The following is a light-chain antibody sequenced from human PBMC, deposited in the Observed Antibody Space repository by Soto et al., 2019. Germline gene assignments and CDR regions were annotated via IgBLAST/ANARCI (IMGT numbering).Light chain of an antibody. Sequence: DIQMTQSPSSLSASVGDRVTITCRASQSISSFLNWYQHKPGKAPKLLIYAASTLQSGVPSRFSGSGSGTDFTLTINNLQPEDFATYYCQQSYSDPRFGGGTKVEIK. J-gene: IGKJ4*01. CDR2: AAS. V-gene: IGKV1-39*01. CDR1: QSISSF. CDR3: QQSYSDPR.